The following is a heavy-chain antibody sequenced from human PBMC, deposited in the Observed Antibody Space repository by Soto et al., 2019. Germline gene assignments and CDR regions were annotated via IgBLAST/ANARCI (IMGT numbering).Heavy chain of an antibody. D-gene: IGHD1-26*01. V-gene: IGHV3-30*18. CDR1: GFTFSSYG. J-gene: IGHJ6*02. CDR2: ISYDGSNK. Sequence: GGSLRLSCAASGFTFSSYGMHWVRQAPGKGLEWVAVISYDGSNKYYADSVKGRFTISRDNSKNTLYLQMNSLRAEDTAVYYCAKDGRREWDVQSSYYYYGMDVWGQGTTVTVSS. CDR3: AKDGRREWDVQSSYYYYGMDV.